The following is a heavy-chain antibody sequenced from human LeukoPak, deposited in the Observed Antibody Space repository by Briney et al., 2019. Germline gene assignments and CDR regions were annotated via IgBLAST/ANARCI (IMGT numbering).Heavy chain of an antibody. Sequence: SETLSLTCIVSGGSFISGDYYWSWIRQPPGKGLEWIGYIYHNRDTYYNPSLKSRVFISVDTSKNQFSLKLSSVTAADTAVYYCARAGVVPAAISRAFDIWGQGSVVTVSS. D-gene: IGHD2-2*02. CDR2: IYHNRDT. J-gene: IGHJ3*02. CDR3: ARAGVVPAAISRAFDI. V-gene: IGHV4-30-4*08. CDR1: GGSFISGDYY.